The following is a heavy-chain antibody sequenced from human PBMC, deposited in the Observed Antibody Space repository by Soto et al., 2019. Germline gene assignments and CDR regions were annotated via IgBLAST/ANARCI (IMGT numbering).Heavy chain of an antibody. CDR3: ARDISMIRGPADY. Sequence: QVPLVESGGGLVKPGGSLRLSCAASGFSFSDYYMSWIRQAPGKGLEWVSYISSSGSTIYYADSVKGRFTISRDNAMNTLYVQMNSLRAEDTAVYYCARDISMIRGPADYWGQGTMVTVS. CDR1: GFSFSDYY. D-gene: IGHD3-10*01. V-gene: IGHV3-11*01. J-gene: IGHJ4*02. CDR2: ISSSGSTI.